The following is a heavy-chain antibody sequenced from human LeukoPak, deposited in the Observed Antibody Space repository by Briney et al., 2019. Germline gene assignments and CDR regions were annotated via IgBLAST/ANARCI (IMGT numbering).Heavy chain of an antibody. CDR2: IYYSGST. D-gene: IGHD6-19*01. CDR1: GGSISSGDYY. J-gene: IGHJ4*02. V-gene: IGHV4-30-4*01. Sequence: SETLSLTCTVSGGSISSGDYYWSWIRQPPGKGLEWIGYIYYSGSTYYNPSLKSRVTISVDTSKNQFSLKLSSVTAADTAVYYCARSQRQWPNFDYWGQGTLVTVSS. CDR3: ARSQRQWPNFDY.